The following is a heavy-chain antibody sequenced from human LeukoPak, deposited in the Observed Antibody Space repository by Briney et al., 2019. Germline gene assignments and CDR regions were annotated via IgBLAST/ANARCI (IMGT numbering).Heavy chain of an antibody. J-gene: IGHJ4*02. V-gene: IGHV3-23*01. D-gene: IGHD2-21*01. CDR1: GFTFSGFD. CDR2: ISGAGDRT. Sequence: GVSVRLSCATSGFTFSGFDVMGVRQTPGRGGKGGSAISGAGDRTHYAESVQGRFTITRDPSTNTLSLQMSSLRAEDTAVFYCAKGLSGTYYSDFDYWGQGILVTVSS. CDR3: AKGLSGTYYSDFDY.